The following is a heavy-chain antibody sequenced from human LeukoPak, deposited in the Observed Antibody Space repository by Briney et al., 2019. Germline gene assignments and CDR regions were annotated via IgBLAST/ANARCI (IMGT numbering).Heavy chain of an antibody. CDR1: GFTFDDYA. V-gene: IGHV3-9*01. J-gene: IGHJ4*02. CDR2: ISWNSGGI. D-gene: IGHD2-2*01. Sequence: PGRSLRLSCAASGFTFDDYAMHWVRQAPGKGLEWVSGISWNSGGIGYADSVKGRFTISRDNAKNSLYLQMNSLRAEDTALYYCAMLPDIVVVPAANYWGQGTLVTVSS. CDR3: AMLPDIVVVPAANY.